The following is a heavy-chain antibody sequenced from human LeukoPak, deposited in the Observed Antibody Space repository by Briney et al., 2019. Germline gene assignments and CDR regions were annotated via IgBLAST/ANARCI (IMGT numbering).Heavy chain of an antibody. D-gene: IGHD3-22*01. CDR2: INSSSSYT. J-gene: IGHJ4*02. Sequence: GGSLRLSCTASGFTFSDYYMSWIRQAPGKGLEWVSYINSSSSYTNYTESVKGRFNISRDNAKNSLYLQMNSLRAEDTAVYYCARDFYYYDSSGYYPDYWGQGTLVTVSS. V-gene: IGHV3-11*05. CDR1: GFTFSDYY. CDR3: ARDFYYYDSSGYYPDY.